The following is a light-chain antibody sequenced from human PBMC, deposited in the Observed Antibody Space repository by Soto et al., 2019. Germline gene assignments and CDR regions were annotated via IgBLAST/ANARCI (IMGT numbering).Light chain of an antibody. CDR3: QQSYSTFRT. CDR1: QSISSY. CDR2: AAS. Sequence: DIQMSQYPSSLSASVGDRVTVTCRASQSISSYLHWYQQKPGKAPKLMIYAASSLQSGVPSRFSGSGSGTDFTLTISSLQPEDFATYYCQQSYSTFRTFGQGTKVDIK. J-gene: IGKJ1*01. V-gene: IGKV1-39*01.